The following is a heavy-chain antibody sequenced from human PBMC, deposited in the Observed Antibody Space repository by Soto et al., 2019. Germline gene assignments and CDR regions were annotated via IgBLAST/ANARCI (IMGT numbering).Heavy chain of an antibody. D-gene: IGHD4-4*01. V-gene: IGHV3-7*05. CDR2: IDGDGSAK. CDR1: GFSFSSYW. CDR3: PKNSASNGFAP. Sequence: GGSLRLSCAASGFSFSSYWMSWVRQAPGKGLEWVANIDGDGSAKYYVDSVKGRFTISRDNAQNSLFLQMTSLRADDTAVYYWPKNSASNGFAPGGRGTLVTVSS. J-gene: IGHJ5*02.